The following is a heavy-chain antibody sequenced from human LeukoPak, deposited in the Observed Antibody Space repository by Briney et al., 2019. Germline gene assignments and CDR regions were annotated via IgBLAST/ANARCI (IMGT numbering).Heavy chain of an antibody. J-gene: IGHJ3*02. Sequence: GGSLRLSFTASGFPFNSYDIHWVRPAPGKGLEWVAFIRYDGSNKYYADSVKGRFTISRDNSKNTLYLQMNSLRAEDTAVYYCAKIAMIAVVDAFDIWGQGTMVTVSS. CDR3: AKIAMIAVVDAFDI. CDR2: IRYDGSNK. V-gene: IGHV3-30*02. D-gene: IGHD3-22*01. CDR1: GFPFNSYD.